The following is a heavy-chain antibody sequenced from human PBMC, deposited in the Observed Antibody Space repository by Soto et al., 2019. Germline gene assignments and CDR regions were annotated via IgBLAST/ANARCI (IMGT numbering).Heavy chain of an antibody. Sequence: EVQLVESGGGLVKPGGSLRLSCVASGFALSNYSMNWVRQAPGKGLEWVSSISSSSSYIYYADSVKGRFTISRDSAKNSLYLQMNSLRPEDTARYYCAKATIVATMDVWGQGTTGTVSS. CDR1: GFALSNYS. CDR3: AKATIVATMDV. D-gene: IGHD5-12*01. J-gene: IGHJ6*02. V-gene: IGHV3-21*01. CDR2: ISSSSSYI.